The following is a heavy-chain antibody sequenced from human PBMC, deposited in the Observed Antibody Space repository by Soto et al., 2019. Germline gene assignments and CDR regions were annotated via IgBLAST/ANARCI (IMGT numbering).Heavy chain of an antibody. CDR3: ATRIIVVVTTDAFDI. J-gene: IGHJ3*02. Sequence: ASVKVSCKVSGYTLTELSMHWVRQAPGKGLEWMGGFDPEDGETIYAQKFQGRATMTEDTSTDTAYMELSSLRSEDTAVYYCATRIIVVVTTDAFDIWGQGTMVTVSS. D-gene: IGHD3-22*01. CDR2: FDPEDGET. V-gene: IGHV1-24*01. CDR1: GYTLTELS.